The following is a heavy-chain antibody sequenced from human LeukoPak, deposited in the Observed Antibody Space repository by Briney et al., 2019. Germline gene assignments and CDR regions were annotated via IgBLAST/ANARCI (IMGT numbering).Heavy chain of an antibody. CDR3: ARGKLRYFDWLPLPDY. CDR1: GGSISSYY. J-gene: IGHJ4*02. CDR2: IYYSGST. D-gene: IGHD3-9*01. Sequence: PSETLSLTCTVSGGSISSYYWSWIRQPPGKGLEWIGYIYYSGSTNYNPSIKSRVTISVDTSKNQFSLKLSSVTAADTAVYYCARGKLRYFDWLPLPDYWGQGTLVTVSS. V-gene: IGHV4-59*01.